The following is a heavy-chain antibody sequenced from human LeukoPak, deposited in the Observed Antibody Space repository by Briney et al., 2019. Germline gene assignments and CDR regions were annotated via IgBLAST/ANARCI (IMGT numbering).Heavy chain of an antibody. J-gene: IGHJ3*02. Sequence: PGGSLRLSCAASGFTFSSYWMSWVRQAPGKGLEWVANIKQGGSEKYYVDSVKGRFTISRDNAKNSLYLQMNSLRAEDTAVYYCARVLVVVIGWDAFDIWGQGTMVTVSS. D-gene: IGHD3-22*01. CDR3: ARVLVVVIGWDAFDI. CDR2: IKQGGSEK. CDR1: GFTFSSYW. V-gene: IGHV3-7*04.